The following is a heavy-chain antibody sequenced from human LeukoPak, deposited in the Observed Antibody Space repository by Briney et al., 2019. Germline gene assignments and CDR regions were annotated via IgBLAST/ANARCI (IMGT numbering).Heavy chain of an antibody. CDR1: GFTFSSYW. CDR3: ARDREYYYDSDFDY. J-gene: IGHJ4*02. V-gene: IGHV3-7*01. CDR2: IKQDGSEK. Sequence: GGSLRLSCAASGFTFSSYWMSWVRQAPGKGLEWVANIKQDGSEKYYVDSVKGRFTISRDNAKNSLYLQMNSLRAEDTAVYYCARDREYYYDSDFDYWGQETLVTVSS. D-gene: IGHD3-22*01.